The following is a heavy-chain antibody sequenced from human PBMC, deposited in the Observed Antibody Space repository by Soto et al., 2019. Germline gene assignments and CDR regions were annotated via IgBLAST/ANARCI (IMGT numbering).Heavy chain of an antibody. CDR1: GFTFSSYG. D-gene: IGHD3-10*01. CDR2: IWYDGSNK. CDR3: AREDGGEERPLARGYGMDV. Sequence: QVQLVESGGGVVQPGRSLRLSCAASGFTFSSYGMHWVRQAPGKGLEWVAVIWYDGSNKYYADSVKGRFTISRDNSKKXLXXQMISLRAEDTVVYYCAREDGGEERPLARGYGMDVWGQGTTVTVSS. V-gene: IGHV3-33*01. J-gene: IGHJ6*02.